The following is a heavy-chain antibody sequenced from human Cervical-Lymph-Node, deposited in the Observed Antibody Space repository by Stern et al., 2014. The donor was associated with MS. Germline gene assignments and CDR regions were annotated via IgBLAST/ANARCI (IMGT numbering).Heavy chain of an antibody. CDR2: IYWDDDK. CDR3: AHGLEIRLWAAY. J-gene: IGHJ4*02. CDR1: GFSLSTSGVG. D-gene: IGHD5-18*01. V-gene: IGHV2-5*02. Sequence: QVTLRESGPTLVKPTQTLTLTCTFSGFSLSTSGVGVGWIRQPPGKALEWLALIYWDDDKRYSPSLKSRLTLTKDTTTNPVVLTMTNMDPVDTATYYCAHGLEIRLWAAYWGQGTLVTVSS.